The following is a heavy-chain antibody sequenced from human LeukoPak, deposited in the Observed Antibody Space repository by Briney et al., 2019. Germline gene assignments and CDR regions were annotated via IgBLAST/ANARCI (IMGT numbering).Heavy chain of an antibody. CDR2: IKEDGSED. CDR3: ARDADGYDD. J-gene: IGHJ4*02. CDR1: GFTFSRAW. Sequence: GGSLRLSCAASGFTFSRAWMSWLRQAPGKGLEWVANIKEDGSEDYYADSVKGRFAISKDNAKNSLYLQMNSLRAEDTAMYYCARDADGYDDWGQGTLDTVSS. D-gene: IGHD5-18*01. V-gene: IGHV3-7*01.